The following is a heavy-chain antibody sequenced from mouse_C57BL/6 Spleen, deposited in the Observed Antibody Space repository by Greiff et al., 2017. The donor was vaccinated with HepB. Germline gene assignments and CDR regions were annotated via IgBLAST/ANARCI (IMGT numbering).Heavy chain of an antibody. CDR1: GYTFTNYW. J-gene: IGHJ2*01. CDR3: ATTVVAPFDY. Sequence: QVHVKQSGAELVRPGTSVKMSCKASGYTFTNYWIGWAKQRPGHGLEWIGDIYPGGGYTNYNEKFKGKATLTADKSSSTAYMQFSSLTSEDSAIYYCATTVVAPFDYWGQGTTLTVSS. V-gene: IGHV1-63*01. D-gene: IGHD1-1*01. CDR2: IYPGGGYT.